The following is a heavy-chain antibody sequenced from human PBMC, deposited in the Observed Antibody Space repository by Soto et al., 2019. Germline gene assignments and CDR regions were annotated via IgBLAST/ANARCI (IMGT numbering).Heavy chain of an antibody. V-gene: IGHV3-23*01. Sequence: EVQLLESGGGLVQPGGSLRLSCAASGFTFSSYAMSWVRQAPGKGLEWVSAISGSGGSTYYADSVKGRFTISRDNSKNTLYLQMNSLRAEDTAVYYCAKDLWAYYDFWSGYYSRYYYYGMDVWGQGTTVTVSS. D-gene: IGHD3-3*01. CDR2: ISGSGGST. CDR1: GFTFSSYA. CDR3: AKDLWAYYDFWSGYYSRYYYYGMDV. J-gene: IGHJ6*02.